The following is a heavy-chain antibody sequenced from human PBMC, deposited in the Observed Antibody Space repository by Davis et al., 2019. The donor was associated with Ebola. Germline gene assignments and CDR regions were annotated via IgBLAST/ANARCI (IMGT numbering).Heavy chain of an antibody. CDR2: VFYSGST. D-gene: IGHD3-9*01. CDR1: GASISGTSYY. Sequence: PSETLSLTCTVSGASISGTSYYWGWIRQPPGKGLEWIAYVFYSGSTNYNPSLMSRVTISVDTSNNQFSLNLTSVTAADTAVYYCARGVLRPSDGLYYFDYWGQGTLVTVSS. CDR3: ARGVLRPSDGLYYFDY. V-gene: IGHV4-61*05. J-gene: IGHJ4*02.